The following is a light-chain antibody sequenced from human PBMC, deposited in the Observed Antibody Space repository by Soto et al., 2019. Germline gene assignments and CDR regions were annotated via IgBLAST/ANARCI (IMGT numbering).Light chain of an antibody. Sequence: SYELTQPPSVSVAPGKTARITCGGNNIGSKSVHWYQQKPGQAPVLVIYYDSDRPSGIPERFSGSNSGNTATLTISRVEAGDEADYYCQVWDSSSAIVVFGGGTKVTVL. CDR2: YDS. CDR1: NIGSKS. J-gene: IGLJ2*01. CDR3: QVWDSSSAIVV. V-gene: IGLV3-21*04.